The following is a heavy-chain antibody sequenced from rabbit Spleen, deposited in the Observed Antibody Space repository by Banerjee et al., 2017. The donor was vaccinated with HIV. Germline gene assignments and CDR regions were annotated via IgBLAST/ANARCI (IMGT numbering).Heavy chain of an antibody. J-gene: IGHJ4*01. D-gene: IGHD1-1*01. CDR3: ARDLLGVIGWNFYL. CDR2: INAATAKP. Sequence: QSLEESGGDLVKPGASLTLTCTASGVSFSYSSYMCWVRQAPGKGLEWIACINAATAKPVYATWAKGRFTISRTSSTTVTLRMTSLTAADRATYFCARDLLGVIGWNFYLWGQGTLVTVS. CDR1: GVSFSYSSY. V-gene: IGHV1S40*01.